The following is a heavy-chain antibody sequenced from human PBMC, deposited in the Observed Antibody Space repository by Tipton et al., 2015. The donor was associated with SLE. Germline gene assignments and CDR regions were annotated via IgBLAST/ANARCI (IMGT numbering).Heavy chain of an antibody. Sequence: SLRLSCAASGFTFSGYGMHWVRQAPGKGLEWVANIKQDGSEKYYVDSVKGRFTISRDNAKNSLYLQMNSLRAEDTAVYYCARVADWNYEDYWGQGTLVTVSS. CDR1: GFTFSGYG. CDR3: ARVADWNYEDY. V-gene: IGHV3-7*01. J-gene: IGHJ4*02. CDR2: IKQDGSEK. D-gene: IGHD1-7*01.